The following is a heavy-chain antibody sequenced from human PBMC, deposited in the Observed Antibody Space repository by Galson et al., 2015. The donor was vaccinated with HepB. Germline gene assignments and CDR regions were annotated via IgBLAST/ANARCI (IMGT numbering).Heavy chain of an antibody. CDR1: GYTFTGYY. J-gene: IGHJ4*02. Sequence: SVKVSCKASGYTFTGYYMHWVRQAPGQGLEWMGWINPNSGGTNYAQKFQGWVTMTRDTSISTAYMELSRLRSDDTAVYYCARDSLLWFGELLSQLDYWGQGTLVTVSS. V-gene: IGHV1-2*04. CDR2: INPNSGGT. CDR3: ARDSLLWFGELLSQLDY. D-gene: IGHD3-10*01.